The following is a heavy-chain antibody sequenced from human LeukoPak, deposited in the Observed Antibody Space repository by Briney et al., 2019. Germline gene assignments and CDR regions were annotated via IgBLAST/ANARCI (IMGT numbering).Heavy chain of an antibody. CDR2: IVVGSGNT. D-gene: IGHD3-22*01. J-gene: IGHJ4*02. CDR3: ARRDYYDSSGYSDY. V-gene: IGHV1-58*01. CDR1: GFTFTSSA. Sequence: ASVKVSCKASGFTFTSSAVQWVRQARGQRLEWIGWIVVGSGNTNYAQKFQERVTITRDMSTSTAYMELSRLRSDDTAVYYCARRDYYDSSGYSDYWGQGTLVTVSS.